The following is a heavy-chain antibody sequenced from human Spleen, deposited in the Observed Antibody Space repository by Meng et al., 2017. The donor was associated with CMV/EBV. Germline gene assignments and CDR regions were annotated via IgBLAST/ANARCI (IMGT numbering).Heavy chain of an antibody. J-gene: IGHJ6*02. V-gene: IGHV4-39*07. CDR2: IYYSGST. D-gene: IGHD6-13*01. Sequence: SETLSLTCTVSGGSISSSSYYWGWIRQPPGKGLEWIGSIYYSGSTYYNPSLKSRVTISVDTSKNQFSLKLSSVTAADTAVYYCARVGVREWAAAGTSGMDVWGQGTTVTVSS. CDR1: GGSISSSSYY. CDR3: ARVGVREWAAAGTSGMDV.